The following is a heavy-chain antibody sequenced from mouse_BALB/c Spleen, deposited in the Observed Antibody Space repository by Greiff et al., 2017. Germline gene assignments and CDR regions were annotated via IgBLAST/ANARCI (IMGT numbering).Heavy chain of an antibody. Sequence: VQLKESGGGLVQPGGSRKLSCAASGFTFSSFGMHWVRQAPEKGLEWVAYISSGSSTIYYADTVKGRFTISRDNPKNTLFLQMTSLRSEDTAMYYCARCPITTVVAMDYWGQGTSVTVSS. CDR1: GFTFSSFG. J-gene: IGHJ4*01. V-gene: IGHV5-17*02. CDR2: ISSGSSTI. D-gene: IGHD1-1*01. CDR3: ARCPITTVVAMDY.